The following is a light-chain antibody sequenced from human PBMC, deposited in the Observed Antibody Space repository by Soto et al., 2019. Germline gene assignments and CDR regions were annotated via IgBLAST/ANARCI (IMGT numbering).Light chain of an antibody. CDR1: QTISSW. CDR3: QHYNSYSEA. Sequence: DIQMTPSPSTLSGSVVDRVTITCRASQTISSWLAWYQQKPGKAPKLLIYAASTLQSGVPSRFSGNGSGTEFTLTISSLQPDDFATYYCQHYNSYSEAFGQGTKVDIK. J-gene: IGKJ1*01. V-gene: IGKV1-5*01. CDR2: AAS.